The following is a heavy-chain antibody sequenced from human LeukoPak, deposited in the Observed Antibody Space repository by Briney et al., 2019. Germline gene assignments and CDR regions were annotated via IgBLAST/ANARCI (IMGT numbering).Heavy chain of an antibody. CDR3: AXDLSNVDAFDI. Sequence: SETLSLTCTVSGGSISSGSYYWSWIRQPAGKGLEWIGRIYTSGTTNYNPSLKSRVTISVDTSKNQFSLKLSSVTAADTAVYYCAXDLSNVDAFDIWGQGTMVTVSS. D-gene: IGHD2-8*01. J-gene: IGHJ3*02. CDR1: GGSISSGSYY. V-gene: IGHV4-61*02. CDR2: IYTSGTT.